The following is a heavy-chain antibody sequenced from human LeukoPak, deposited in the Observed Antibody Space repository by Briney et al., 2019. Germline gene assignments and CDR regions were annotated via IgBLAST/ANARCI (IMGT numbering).Heavy chain of an antibody. CDR2: ISGSGVST. CDR3: AKASAWYYFDY. D-gene: IGHD2-8*01. J-gene: IGHJ4*02. Sequence: GGSLRLSCAASGFTFSSYAMTWVRQAPGKGLEWASAISGSGVSTYYADSVKGRFTISRDNSKNTLYLQMSSLRVEDTAVYYCAKASAWYYFDYWGQGILVTVSS. CDR1: GFTFSSYA. V-gene: IGHV3-23*01.